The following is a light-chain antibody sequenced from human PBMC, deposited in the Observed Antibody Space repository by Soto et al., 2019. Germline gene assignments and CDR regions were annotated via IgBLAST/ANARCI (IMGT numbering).Light chain of an antibody. CDR3: SSYTSSSPYV. Sequence: QSVLTQPASLSGSPGQSITISCTGTSSDVGGYYYVSWYQQPPGKAPKLMIYEVSNRPSGVSNRFSGSKSGNTASLTISGLQAEDEADYYCSSYTSSSPYVFGTGTKVTVL. CDR1: SSDVGGYYY. J-gene: IGLJ1*01. V-gene: IGLV2-14*01. CDR2: EVS.